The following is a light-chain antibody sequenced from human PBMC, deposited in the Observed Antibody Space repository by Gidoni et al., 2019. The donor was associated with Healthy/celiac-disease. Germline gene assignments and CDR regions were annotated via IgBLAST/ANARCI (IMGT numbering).Light chain of an antibody. CDR2: GAS. V-gene: IGKV3-20*01. CDR3: QQYGSSPLT. Sequence: EMVLTQSAGTLSLSPGERATLSCRASQSVSSSYLAWYQQKPGQAPRLLIYGASSRATGIPDRFSGSGSGTDFTLTISRLEPSDFAVYYCQQYGSSPLTFGPXTRLEIK. J-gene: IGKJ5*01. CDR1: QSVSSSY.